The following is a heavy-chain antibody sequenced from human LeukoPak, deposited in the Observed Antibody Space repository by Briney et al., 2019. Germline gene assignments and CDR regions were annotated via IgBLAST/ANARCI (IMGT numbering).Heavy chain of an antibody. CDR1: GITFSNYY. J-gene: IGHJ4*02. V-gene: IGHV3-74*01. Sequence: GGSLRLSCVTYGITFSNYYVHWVRQVPGEGLVWVSHIIQDGSVTSYADSVKGRFTISRDNAKNTVYLQLNNLRTEDTAVYYCATDDYRGLGYWGQGTLVAVSS. CDR2: IIQDGSVT. D-gene: IGHD3-16*01. CDR3: ATDDYRGLGY.